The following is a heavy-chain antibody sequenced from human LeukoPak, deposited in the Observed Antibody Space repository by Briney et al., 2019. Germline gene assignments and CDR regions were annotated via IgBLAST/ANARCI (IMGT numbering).Heavy chain of an antibody. D-gene: IGHD4-17*01. V-gene: IGHV1-69*13. J-gene: IGHJ4*02. CDR2: IIPIFGTA. CDR1: GGTFSNYA. CDR3: ARGVYGDYSYAY. Sequence: ASVKVSCKASGGTFSNYAINWVRQAPGQGLEWMGGIIPIFGTANYAQKFQGRVTITADESTSTAYMELSSLRSEDTAVYYCARGVYGDYSYAYWGQGTLVTVSS.